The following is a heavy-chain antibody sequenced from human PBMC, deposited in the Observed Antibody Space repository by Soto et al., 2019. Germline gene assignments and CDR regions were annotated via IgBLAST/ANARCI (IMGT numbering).Heavy chain of an antibody. CDR3: ARVERGITIFGVVIPPFDY. J-gene: IGHJ4*02. V-gene: IGHV3-48*04. Sequence: PGGSLRLSCAASRFTISGHAMHWVRQAPGKGLEWVSYISSSGSTIYYADSVKGRFTISRDNAKNSLYLQMNSLRAEDTAVYYCARVERGITIFGVVIPPFDYWGQGTLVTVSS. D-gene: IGHD3-3*01. CDR1: RFTISGHA. CDR2: ISSSGSTI.